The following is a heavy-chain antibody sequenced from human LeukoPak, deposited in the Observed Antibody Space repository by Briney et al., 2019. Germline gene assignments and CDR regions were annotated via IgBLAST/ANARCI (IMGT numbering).Heavy chain of an antibody. V-gene: IGHV4-61*02. CDR3: ASTNLQGESY. Sequence: SETLSLTCTVSGGSISSGSYYWSWIRQPAGKGLEWIGRIYTSGSTNYNPSLKSRVTMSVDTSKNQFSLKLSSVTAADTAVYYCASTNLQGESYWGQGTLVTVSS. CDR1: GGSISSGSYY. J-gene: IGHJ4*02. CDR2: IYTSGST. D-gene: IGHD3-16*01.